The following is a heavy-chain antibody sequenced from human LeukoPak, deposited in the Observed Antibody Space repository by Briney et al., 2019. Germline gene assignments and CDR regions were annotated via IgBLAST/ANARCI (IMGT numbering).Heavy chain of an antibody. D-gene: IGHD3-3*01. J-gene: IGHJ6*02. CDR1: GFTFTSSA. CDR2: IVVGSGNT. Sequence: SVTVSCTASGFTFTSSAVQWVRQAHGQRLEWIGWIVVGSGNTNYAQKFQERVTITRDMSTSTAYMELSSLRSEDTAVYYCAAALPTAASLRFLEWLFGTDVWGQGTTVTVSS. V-gene: IGHV1-58*01. CDR3: AAALPTAASLRFLEWLFGTDV.